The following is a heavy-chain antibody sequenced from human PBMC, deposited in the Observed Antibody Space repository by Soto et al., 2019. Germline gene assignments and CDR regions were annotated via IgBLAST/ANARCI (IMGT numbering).Heavy chain of an antibody. D-gene: IGHD2-8*01. Sequence: EVQLEESGGGLVQPGGSLRLSCVASGSASGITFSEHYMDWVRQAPGKGLEWVGRARNRVSGYTTAYTASVEGRFAISRDDSKNSLYLQMSSLKAEDTAVYFCARLMGTSFDLWGQGTLVTVSS. CDR1: GSASGITFSEHY. J-gene: IGHJ4*02. V-gene: IGHV3-72*01. CDR2: ARNRVSGYTT. CDR3: ARLMGTSFDL.